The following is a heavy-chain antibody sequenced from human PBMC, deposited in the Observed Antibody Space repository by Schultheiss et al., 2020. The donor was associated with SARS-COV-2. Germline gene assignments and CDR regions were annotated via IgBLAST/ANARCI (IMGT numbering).Heavy chain of an antibody. CDR1: GGSFSGYY. V-gene: IGHV4-34*01. CDR2: INHSGST. Sequence: SETLSLTCAVYGGSFSGYYWSWIRQPPGKGLEWIGEINHSGSTNYNPSLKSRVTISVDTSKNQFSLKLSSVTAADTAVYYCARGGMLVVVPDYGGQGTLVTVSS. D-gene: IGHD3-22*01. J-gene: IGHJ4*02. CDR3: ARGGMLVVVPDY.